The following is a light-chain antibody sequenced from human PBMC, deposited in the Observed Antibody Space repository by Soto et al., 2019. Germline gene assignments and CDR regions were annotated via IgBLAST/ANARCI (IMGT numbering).Light chain of an antibody. CDR3: QQYKNWPMFT. CDR1: QSITRN. V-gene: IGKV3-15*01. Sequence: EIVMRASPATLSVSPGERATLSCRASQSITRNLAWYQPSPGQAPRLLIYGASPRPTGIPVSFSGNGSGTDCTRTVNSLQSKIFSVYYCQQYKNWPMFTFGQETNV. J-gene: IGKJ1*01. CDR2: GAS.